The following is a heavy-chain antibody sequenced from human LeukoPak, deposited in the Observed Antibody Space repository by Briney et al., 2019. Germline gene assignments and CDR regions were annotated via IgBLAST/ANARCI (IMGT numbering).Heavy chain of an antibody. CDR1: GYTFTDYG. Sequence: ASVKVSCKTSGYTFTDYGINWVRQAPGQGLEWMGRISANNGYTNYAQKVQGRVTMTTDTSTTTAYMELRTLTSDDTAVYYCARDGDYQPGDYWGQGTLVTVSS. CDR3: ARDGDYQPGDY. CDR2: ISANNGYT. V-gene: IGHV1-18*01. J-gene: IGHJ4*02. D-gene: IGHD4-17*01.